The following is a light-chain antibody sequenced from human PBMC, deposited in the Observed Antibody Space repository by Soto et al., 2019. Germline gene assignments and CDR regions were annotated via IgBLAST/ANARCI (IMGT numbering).Light chain of an antibody. CDR2: TNN. CDR3: ETWDDSLNGYV. Sequence: QSVLTQPPSASGTPGQRITISCSGSGSNIGRNTVTWYQQLPGTAPKLLIYTNNQRPSGVPDRFSGSRSGTSASLAISGLQSGDEADYYCETWDDSLNGYVFGTGTKVTVL. V-gene: IGLV1-44*01. J-gene: IGLJ1*01. CDR1: GSNIGRNT.